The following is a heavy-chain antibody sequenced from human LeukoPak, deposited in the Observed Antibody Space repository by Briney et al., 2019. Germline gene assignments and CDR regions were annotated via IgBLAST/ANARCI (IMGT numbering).Heavy chain of an antibody. CDR2: IRGSGGST. CDR1: GFTFSSYA. CDR3: AKAQGIAVAGTVRNYYGMDV. D-gene: IGHD6-19*01. J-gene: IGHJ6*02. Sequence: PGGSLRLSCAASGFTFSSYAMSWVRQAPGKGLEWVSGIRGSGGSTYYADSVKGRFTFSRDNSKNTLYLQMNSLRAEDTAVYYCAKAQGIAVAGTVRNYYGMDVWGQGTTVTVSS. V-gene: IGHV3-23*01.